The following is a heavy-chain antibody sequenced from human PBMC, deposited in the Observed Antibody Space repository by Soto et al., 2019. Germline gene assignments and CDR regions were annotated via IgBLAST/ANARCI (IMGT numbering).Heavy chain of an antibody. CDR1: GGSISSYY. V-gene: IGHV4-59*08. CDR3: ARHPSQMAGTPDIFDY. D-gene: IGHD1-1*01. Sequence: PSETLSLTCTVSGGSISSYYWSWIRQPPGKGLEWIGYIYYSGSTNYNPSLKSQVTISVDTSKNQFSLKLSSVTAADTAVYYCARHPSQMAGTPDIFDYWGQGTLVTVSS. J-gene: IGHJ4*02. CDR2: IYYSGST.